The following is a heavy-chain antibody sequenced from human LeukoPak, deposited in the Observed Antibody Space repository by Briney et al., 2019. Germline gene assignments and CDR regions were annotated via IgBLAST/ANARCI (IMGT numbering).Heavy chain of an antibody. CDR3: ARGTIVGVSYYYMDV. Sequence: PGGSLRLSCAAPGFPFSSYSMNWVRQAPGKGLEWVSYISSSSSTIYYADSMKGRFTISRDNAKNSLYLQMNSLRAEDTAVYYCARGTIVGVSYYYMDVWGKGTTVTVSS. J-gene: IGHJ6*03. D-gene: IGHD1-26*01. V-gene: IGHV3-48*01. CDR2: ISSSSSTI. CDR1: GFPFSSYS.